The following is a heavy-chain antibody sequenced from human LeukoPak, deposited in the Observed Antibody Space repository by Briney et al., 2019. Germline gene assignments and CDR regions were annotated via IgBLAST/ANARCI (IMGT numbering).Heavy chain of an antibody. D-gene: IGHD2-15*01. CDR3: ARALYCSGGSCYSGFDY. V-gene: IGHV1-18*01. Sequence: APVKVSCKASGYTFTSYGISWVRQAPGQGLEWMGWISAYNGNTNYAQKLQGRVTMTTDTSTSTAYMELRSLRSDDTAVYYCARALYCSGGSCYSGFDYWGQGTLVTVSS. CDR2: ISAYNGNT. J-gene: IGHJ4*02. CDR1: GYTFTSYG.